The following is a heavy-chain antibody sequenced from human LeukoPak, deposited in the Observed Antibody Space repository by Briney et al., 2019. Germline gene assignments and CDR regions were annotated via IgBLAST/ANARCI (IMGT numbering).Heavy chain of an antibody. CDR2: IYYSGST. D-gene: IGHD3-22*01. CDR3: ARVYQDSSGYYYWFDP. CDR1: GGSISSYY. Sequence: SETLSHTCTVSGGSISSYYWSWIRQPPGKGLEWIGYIYYSGSTNYNPSLKSRVTISVDTSKNQFSLKLSSVTAADTAVYYCARVYQDSSGYYYWFDPWGQGTLVTVSS. J-gene: IGHJ5*02. V-gene: IGHV4-59*01.